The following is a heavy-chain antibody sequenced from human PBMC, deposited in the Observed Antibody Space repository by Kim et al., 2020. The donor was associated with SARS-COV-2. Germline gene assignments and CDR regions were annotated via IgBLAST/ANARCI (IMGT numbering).Heavy chain of an antibody. CDR2: ISYTGST. Sequence: SETLSLTCTVSGGPIPNTRYYWVWIRQPPGKGLEWIGRISYTGSTYYNPSLRSRVTISIDTSKNQFALNLNSVTASDTALSYCASLTSGWFAYWGQGALVTVAS. J-gene: IGHJ5*01. CDR3: ASLTSGWFAY. D-gene: IGHD2-2*01. V-gene: IGHV4-39*01. CDR1: GGPIPNTRYY.